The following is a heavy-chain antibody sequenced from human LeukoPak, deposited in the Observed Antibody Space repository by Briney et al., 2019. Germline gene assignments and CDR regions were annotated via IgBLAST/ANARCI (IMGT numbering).Heavy chain of an antibody. CDR1: GGSVSSGSYY. CDR3: ARDFSGYGYFDY. D-gene: IGHD5-12*01. V-gene: IGHV4-61*01. Sequence: PSETLSLTCTVSGGSVSSGSYYWSWIRQPPGKGLEWIGYIYYSGSTNYNPSLKSRVTISVDTSKNQFSLKLSSVTAADTAVYYCARDFSGYGYFDYWGQGTLVTVSS. J-gene: IGHJ4*02. CDR2: IYYSGST.